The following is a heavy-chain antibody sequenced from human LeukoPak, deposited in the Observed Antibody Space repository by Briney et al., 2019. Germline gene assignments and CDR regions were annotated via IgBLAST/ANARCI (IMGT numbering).Heavy chain of an antibody. CDR1: GGSISSGGYY. Sequence: SETLSPTCTVSGGSISSGGYYWSWIRQHPGEGLEWIGYIYYSGSTYYNPSLKSRVTISVDTSKNQFSLKLSSVTAADTAVYYCARGFKTAMVLLWGQGTLVTVSS. CDR2: IYYSGST. D-gene: IGHD5-18*01. V-gene: IGHV4-31*03. CDR3: ARGFKTAMVLL. J-gene: IGHJ4*02.